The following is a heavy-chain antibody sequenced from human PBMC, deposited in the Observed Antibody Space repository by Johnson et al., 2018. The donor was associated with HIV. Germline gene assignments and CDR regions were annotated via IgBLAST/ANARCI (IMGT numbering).Heavy chain of an antibody. D-gene: IGHD1-26*01. CDR3: ARTLKWELGLPDWDAFDI. CDR1: GFTFSSYA. Sequence: QVHLVESGGGVVQPGRSLRLSCAASGFTFSSYAMHWVRQAPGKGLEWVAVISYDGSNKYYADSVKGRFTISRDNSKNSLYLQMNSLRAEDTALYYCARTLKWELGLPDWDAFDIWGQGTMVTVSS. V-gene: IGHV3-30-3*01. J-gene: IGHJ3*02. CDR2: ISYDGSNK.